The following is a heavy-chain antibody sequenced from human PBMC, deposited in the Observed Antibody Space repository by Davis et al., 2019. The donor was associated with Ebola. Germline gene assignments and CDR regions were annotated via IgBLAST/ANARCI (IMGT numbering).Heavy chain of an antibody. V-gene: IGHV4-34*01. CDR3: ARGRDAQKTGY. Sequence: MPSETLSLTCAVYGGSFSGYYWSWIRQPPGKGLEWIGEIHPSGSTDYNPSLKGRVTISADTSKNQFSLKLTSVTAADTALYYCARGRDAQKTGYWGQGTLVTVSS. J-gene: IGHJ4*02. CDR2: IHPSGST. CDR1: GGSFSGYY. D-gene: IGHD1-14*01.